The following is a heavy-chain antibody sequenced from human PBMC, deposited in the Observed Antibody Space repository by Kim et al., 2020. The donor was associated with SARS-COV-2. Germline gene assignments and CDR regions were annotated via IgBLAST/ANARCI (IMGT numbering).Heavy chain of an antibody. V-gene: IGHV1-8*01. D-gene: IGHD3-22*01. Sequence: ASVKVSCKASGYTFTSYDINWVRQATGQGLEWMGWMNPNSGNTGYAQKFQGRVTMTRNTSISTAYMELSSLRSEDTAVYYCARVKGRSSGYYLRWFDPWGQGTLVTVSS. CDR1: GYTFTSYD. CDR3: ARVKGRSSGYYLRWFDP. CDR2: MNPNSGNT. J-gene: IGHJ5*02.